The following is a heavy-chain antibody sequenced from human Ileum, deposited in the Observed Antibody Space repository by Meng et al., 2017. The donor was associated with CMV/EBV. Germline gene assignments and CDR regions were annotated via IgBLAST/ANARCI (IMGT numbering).Heavy chain of an antibody. V-gene: IGHV3-23*01. Sequence: GGSLNLSCGVSGFTFSTYAVCWGRQAPEQGLEWVSTVSGSGSDTYYADSVKGRFTIYRDHSQRTLFLQMNSLRVDDTAVYFCAKSFSASYIDVATVFDYWCEGALVTVSS. J-gene: IGHJ4*02. CDR1: GFTFSTYA. CDR2: VSGSGSDT. D-gene: IGHD3-10*01. CDR3: AKSFSASYIDVATVFDY.